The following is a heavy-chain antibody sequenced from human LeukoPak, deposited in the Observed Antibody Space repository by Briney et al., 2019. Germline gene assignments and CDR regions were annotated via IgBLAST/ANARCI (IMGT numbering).Heavy chain of an antibody. CDR2: ISYDGSNK. V-gene: IGHV3-30*04. J-gene: IGHJ4*02. CDR1: GFTFSSYA. D-gene: IGHD2-15*01. CDR3: ARDFPYCSGGSCWGYFDY. Sequence: GGSLRLSRAASGFTFSSYAMHWVRQAPGKGLEWVAVISYDGSNKYYADSVKGRFTISRDNSKNTLYPQMNSLRAEDTAVYYCARDFPYCSGGSCWGYFDYWGQGTLVTVSS.